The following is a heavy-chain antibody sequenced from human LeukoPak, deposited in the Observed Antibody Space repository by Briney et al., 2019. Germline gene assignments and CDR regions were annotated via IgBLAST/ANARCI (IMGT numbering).Heavy chain of an antibody. Sequence: SETPSLTCSVSGGSISSYYWSWIRQPAGKGLEWIGRIYTSGSTNYNPSLKSRVTMSVDTSKNQFSLKLSSVTAADTAVYYCARIGGSYYEYYFDYWGQGTLVTVSS. J-gene: IGHJ4*02. D-gene: IGHD1-26*01. V-gene: IGHV4-4*07. CDR1: GGSISSYY. CDR3: ARIGGSYYEYYFDY. CDR2: IYTSGST.